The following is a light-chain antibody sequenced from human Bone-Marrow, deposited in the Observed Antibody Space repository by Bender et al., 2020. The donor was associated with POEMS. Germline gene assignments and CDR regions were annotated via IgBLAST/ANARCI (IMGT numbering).Light chain of an antibody. Sequence: QLVLTQSPSASDSLGASVKITCTLSSGHNKYAIAWHQQQPEKGPRYLMKLEGSGSYNRGAGVPDRFSGSTSGAERYLTIASLQSEDEADYYCQTWGPGTRVFGGGTKLTVL. V-gene: IGLV4-69*01. CDR1: SGHNKYA. J-gene: IGLJ2*01. CDR2: LEGSGSY. CDR3: QTWGPGTRV.